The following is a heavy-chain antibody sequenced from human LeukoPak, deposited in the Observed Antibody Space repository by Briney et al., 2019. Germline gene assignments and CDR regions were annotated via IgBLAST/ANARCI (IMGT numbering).Heavy chain of an antibody. CDR3: ARSRDGYNSLDY. CDR2: LIPIFGTA. V-gene: IGHV1-69*05. CDR1: GGTFSSYT. J-gene: IGHJ4*02. Sequence: SVKVSCKASGGTFSSYTISWVRQAPGQGLEWMGGLIPIFGTANYAQKFQGRVTITTDDSTSTAYMELSSLRSEDTAVYYCARSRDGYNSLDYWGQGTLVTDSS. D-gene: IGHD5-24*01.